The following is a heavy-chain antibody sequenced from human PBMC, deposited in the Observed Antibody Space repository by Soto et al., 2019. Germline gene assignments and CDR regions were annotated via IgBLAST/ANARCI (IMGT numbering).Heavy chain of an antibody. CDR3: ALRAGPL. CDR2: ISSSSNTI. CDR1: GFSFSTYS. J-gene: IGHJ4*02. V-gene: IGHV3-48*01. D-gene: IGHD6-13*01. Sequence: EVQLVESGGGLVQPGGCLRLSCAASGFSFSTYSMNWVRQAPGEGLEWISYISSSSNTIYYADSVKGRFTISRDNAKNSLYLQMNSLRAEDTAVYYCALRAGPLGGQGTLVTVSS.